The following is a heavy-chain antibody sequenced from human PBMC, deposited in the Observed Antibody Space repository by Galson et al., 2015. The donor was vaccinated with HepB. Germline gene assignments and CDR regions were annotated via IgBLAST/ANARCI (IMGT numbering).Heavy chain of an antibody. CDR1: GFTFSNYG. J-gene: IGHJ5*02. CDR2: IRADGSDK. Sequence: SLRLSCAASGFTFSNYGMHWVRQAPGKGLEWVAVIRADGSDKYYADSVKGRFTISRDNSKSTLYLQMNSLRAEDTAVYYCAREKIVGAYVGKDSWGQGTLVTVSS. CDR3: AREKIVGAYVGKDS. D-gene: IGHD1-26*01. V-gene: IGHV3-33*01.